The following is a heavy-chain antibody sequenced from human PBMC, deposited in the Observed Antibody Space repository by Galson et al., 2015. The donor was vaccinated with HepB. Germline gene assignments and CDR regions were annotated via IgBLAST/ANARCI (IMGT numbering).Heavy chain of an antibody. D-gene: IGHD1-7*01. CDR2: INAANGDT. V-gene: IGHV1-3*01. J-gene: IGHJ6*03. Sequence: SVKVSCKASGYTFISYPIHWVRQAPGQRLEWVGWINAANGDTKYSQRFQDRVSITRDTSASTVYMHLSSLTSEDTAVYYCAKVNRELELRTYHYYYYRDVWGGGTTVTVSS. CDR3: AKVNRELELRTYHYYYYRDV. CDR1: GYTFISYP.